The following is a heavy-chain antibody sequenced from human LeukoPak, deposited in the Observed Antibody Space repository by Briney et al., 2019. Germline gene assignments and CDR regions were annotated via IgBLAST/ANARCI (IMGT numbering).Heavy chain of an antibody. CDR2: INHSGST. D-gene: IGHD1-1*01. J-gene: IGHJ5*02. CDR1: GGSFSGYY. V-gene: IGHV4-34*01. CDR3: ARGGGGLSYTNWFDP. Sequence: SETLSLTCAVYGGSFSGYYWSWIRQPPGKGLEWIGEINHSGSTNYNPSLKSRVTISVDTSKNQFSLKLSSVTAADTAVYYCARGGGGLSYTNWFDPWGQGTLVTVSS.